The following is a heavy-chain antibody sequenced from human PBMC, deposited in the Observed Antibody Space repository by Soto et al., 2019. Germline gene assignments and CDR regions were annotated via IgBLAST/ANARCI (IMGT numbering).Heavy chain of an antibody. CDR3: ARVRCFNGLCHTADYGMDV. J-gene: IGHJ6*02. CDR2: IIPISGTT. Sequence: SVKVSCKASGDVFRSYGINWVRQAPGQGLEWMGGIIPISGTTNYAQKFQCRVAITADESTDTVYMELSRLRSEDTAVYFCARVRCFNGLCHTADYGMDVWGQGTTVTVSS. CDR1: GDVFRSYG. D-gene: IGHD2-8*01. V-gene: IGHV1-69*13.